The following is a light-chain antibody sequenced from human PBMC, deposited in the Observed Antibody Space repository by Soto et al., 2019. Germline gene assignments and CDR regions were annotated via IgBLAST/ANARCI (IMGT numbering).Light chain of an antibody. CDR2: DAS. Sequence: DIQRTQSPSTLSASVGDRVTIACRASQSISSWLAWYQQKPGKAPKLLIYDASSLESGVPSRFSGSGSGTEFTLTISSLQPDDFATYYCQQYNSSPAAFGQGTKVDIK. V-gene: IGKV1-5*01. J-gene: IGKJ1*01. CDR1: QSISSW. CDR3: QQYNSSPAA.